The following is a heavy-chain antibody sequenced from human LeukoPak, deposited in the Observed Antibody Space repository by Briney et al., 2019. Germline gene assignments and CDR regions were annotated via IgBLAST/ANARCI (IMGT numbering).Heavy chain of an antibody. CDR2: IYSGGST. Sequence: GGSLRLSCAASGFTFSSYAMSWVRQAPGKGLEWVSVIYSGGSTYYADSVKGRFTISRDNSKNTLYLQMNSLRAEDTAVYYCASVMSSGYDSPYWGQGTLVTVSS. D-gene: IGHD5-12*01. CDR3: ASVMSSGYDSPY. J-gene: IGHJ4*02. V-gene: IGHV3-66*01. CDR1: GFTFSSYA.